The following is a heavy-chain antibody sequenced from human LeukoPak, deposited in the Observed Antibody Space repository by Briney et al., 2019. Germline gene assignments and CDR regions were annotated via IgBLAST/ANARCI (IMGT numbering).Heavy chain of an antibody. CDR2: ISYDGSNK. CDR3: AREGLGGSGSLDY. Sequence: PGGSLRLSCAASGFTFSSYAMHWVRQAPGKGLEWVAVISYDGSNKYYADSVKGRFTISRDNSKNTLYLQMNSLRAEDTAVYYCAREGLGGSGSLDYWGQGTLVTVSS. CDR1: GFTFSSYA. J-gene: IGHJ4*02. D-gene: IGHD3-10*01. V-gene: IGHV3-30*14.